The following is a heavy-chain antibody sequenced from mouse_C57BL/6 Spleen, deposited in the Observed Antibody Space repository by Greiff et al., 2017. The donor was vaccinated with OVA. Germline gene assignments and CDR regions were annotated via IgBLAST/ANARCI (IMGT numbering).Heavy chain of an antibody. Sequence: QVQLQQPGAELVRPGSSVKLSCKASGYTFTSYWMDWVKQRPGQGLEWIGNIYPSDSETHYNQKFKDKATLTVDKSSSTAYMQLSSLTSEDSAVYYCARRRGKGGYWYFDVWGTGTTVTVSS. J-gene: IGHJ1*03. CDR1: GYTFTSYW. CDR2: IYPSDSET. CDR3: ARRRGKGGYWYFDV. V-gene: IGHV1-61*01. D-gene: IGHD1-3*01.